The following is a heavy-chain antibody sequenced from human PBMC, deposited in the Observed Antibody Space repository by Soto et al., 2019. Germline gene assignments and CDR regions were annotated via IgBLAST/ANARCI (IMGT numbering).Heavy chain of an antibody. CDR2: IYYSGST. J-gene: IGHJ4*02. Sequence: SVSGGSSFGYYWSRIRQSPWKGLEWIGYIYYSGSTNYNPSLKSRVTISVDTSKSQFSLKLSSVTAADTAVYYCAKPYGFSGFDYWGQGTLVTVPS. CDR3: AKPYGFSGFDY. CDR1: GGSSFGYY. V-gene: IGHV4-59*08. D-gene: IGHD6-25*01.